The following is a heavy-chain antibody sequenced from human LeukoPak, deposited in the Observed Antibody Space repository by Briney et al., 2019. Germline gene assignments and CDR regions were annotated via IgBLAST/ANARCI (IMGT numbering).Heavy chain of an antibody. V-gene: IGHV1-2*02. CDR2: INPNSGGR. CDR3: ASSSVGALGY. D-gene: IGHD1-26*01. Sequence: GASVKVSCKGSRHIFTGYYIHRLGQSPGHGGEGMGWINPNSGGRNYAQKFQGRITMTRDTSIRTVYMELSRLRTDDTDVYYCASSSVGALGYWGEGTLVTVSS. CDR1: RHIFTGYY. J-gene: IGHJ4*02.